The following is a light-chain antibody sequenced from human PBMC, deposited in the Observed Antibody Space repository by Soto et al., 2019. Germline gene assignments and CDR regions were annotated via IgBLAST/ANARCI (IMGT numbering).Light chain of an antibody. CDR1: QSVSSN. CDR3: QQYKNWPRT. V-gene: IGKV3-15*01. J-gene: IGKJ1*01. Sequence: EIVMTQSPATLSVSPGERATLSCRASQSVSSNLAWYQQKPGQAPRLLIYGASTRATGIPARFSGSGSGTEFTLHISSLQSEDFAVYYCQQYKNWPRTFGQGTKVEIK. CDR2: GAS.